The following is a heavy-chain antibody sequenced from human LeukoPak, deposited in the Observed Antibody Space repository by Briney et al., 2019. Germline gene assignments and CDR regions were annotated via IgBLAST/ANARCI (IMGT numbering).Heavy chain of an antibody. CDR2: LYSGAGT. CDR3: ATLYGSARGAFDS. CDR1: GFTFSSYS. J-gene: IGHJ4*02. Sequence: GGSLRLSCAASGFTFSSYSMNWVRQAPGKGLEWVSVLYSGAGTCYADSVKGRFTISRDNSKNTLYLQMNSLRAEDTAVYYCATLYGSARGAFDSWGQGTLVTVSS. D-gene: IGHD3-10*01. V-gene: IGHV3-53*01.